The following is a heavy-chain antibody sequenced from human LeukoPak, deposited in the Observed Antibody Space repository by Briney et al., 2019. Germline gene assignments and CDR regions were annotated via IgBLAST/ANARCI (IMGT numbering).Heavy chain of an antibody. Sequence: RASVKVSCKVSGYTLTELSMHWVRQAPGKGLEWMGGFDPEDGETIYAQKFQGGVTMTEDTSTDTAYMELSSLRSEDTAVYYCATGYDSSGYLLPYFDYWGQGTLVTVSS. CDR1: GYTLTELS. CDR3: ATGYDSSGYLLPYFDY. J-gene: IGHJ4*02. D-gene: IGHD3-22*01. V-gene: IGHV1-24*01. CDR2: FDPEDGET.